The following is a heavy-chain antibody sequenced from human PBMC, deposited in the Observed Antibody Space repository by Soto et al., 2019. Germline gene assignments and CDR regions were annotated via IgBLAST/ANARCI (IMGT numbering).Heavy chain of an antibody. CDR2: IYPGDSNT. D-gene: IGHD3-10*01. Sequence: GQSLKISCKGSGYSFTNYWISWVRQMPAKSLEWMGRIYPGDSNTNYSPPFQGHVTISADKSISTGYLQWSSLRASDTAIYYCAKRKDASGSGYFFNGMDVWGQGTTVTVSS. CDR3: AKRKDASGSGYFFNGMDV. CDR1: GYSFTNYW. J-gene: IGHJ6*02. V-gene: IGHV5-10-1*01.